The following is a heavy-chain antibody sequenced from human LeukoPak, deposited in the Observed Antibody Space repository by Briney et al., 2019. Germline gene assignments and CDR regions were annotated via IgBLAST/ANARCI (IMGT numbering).Heavy chain of an antibody. D-gene: IGHD3-10*01. V-gene: IGHV3-30*02. Sequence: GGSLRLSCAASGFTFSSYGMHWVRQAPGKGLEWVAFIRYDGSNKYYADSVKGRFTISRDNSKNTLYLQMNSLRAEDTAVYYCAKGYGAGFGSGTTNYYYYGMDVWGQGTTVTVSS. CDR1: GFTFSSYG. CDR3: AKGYGAGFGSGTTNYYYYGMDV. J-gene: IGHJ6*02. CDR2: IRYDGSNK.